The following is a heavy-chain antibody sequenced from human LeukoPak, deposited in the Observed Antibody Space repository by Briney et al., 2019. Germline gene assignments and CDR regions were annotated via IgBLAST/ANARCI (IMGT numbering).Heavy chain of an antibody. CDR2: IYYSGST. Sequence: SETLSLTCTVSGGSISSYYWSWIRQPPGKGLEGIGYIYYSGSTNYNPSLKSRVTISVDTSKNQFSLKLSSVTAADTAVYYCAREGHRHQGGWFDPWGQGTLVTVSS. CDR1: GGSISSYY. CDR3: AREGHRHQGGWFDP. V-gene: IGHV4-59*01. J-gene: IGHJ5*02. D-gene: IGHD2-15*01.